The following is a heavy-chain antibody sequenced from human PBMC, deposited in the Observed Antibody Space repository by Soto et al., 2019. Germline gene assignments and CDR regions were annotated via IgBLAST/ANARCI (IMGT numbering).Heavy chain of an antibody. CDR1: GWSFSGYY. CDR3: ARGRDIVVVVAVPRINYYFAY. CDR2: INHSGST. V-gene: IGHV4-34*01. Sequence: SETLSLTCAVYGWSFSGYYWSWIRQPPGKGLEWIGEINHSGSTNYNPSLKSGVTISVDTSKNQFSLKLSSVTAADTAVYYCARGRDIVVVVAVPRINYYFAYWGQGTLVTVSS. D-gene: IGHD2-15*01. J-gene: IGHJ4*02.